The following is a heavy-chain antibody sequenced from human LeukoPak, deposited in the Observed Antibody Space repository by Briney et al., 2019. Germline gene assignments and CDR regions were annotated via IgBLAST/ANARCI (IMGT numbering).Heavy chain of an antibody. D-gene: IGHD2/OR15-2a*01. CDR3: ARDPIVQAGYYYGMDV. V-gene: IGHV1-2*02. J-gene: IGHJ6*02. CDR1: GYTFTGYY. CDR2: INPDSGGR. Sequence: ASVKVSCKASGYTFTGYYLHWVRQAPGQGLEWMGWINPDSGGRNYAQKFKGRVTMTRDTSITTAYMELSGLRSDDTAVCYCARDPIVQAGYYYGMDVWGQGTTVTVSS.